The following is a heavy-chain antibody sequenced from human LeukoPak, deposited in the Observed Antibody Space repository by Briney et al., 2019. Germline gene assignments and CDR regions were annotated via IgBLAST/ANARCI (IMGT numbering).Heavy chain of an antibody. V-gene: IGHV6-1*01. CDR2: KYYRSKWYN. D-gene: IGHD3-22*01. J-gene: IGHJ4*02. CDR3: ARAAIYTSGYYSFDY. Sequence: SQTLSLTRVITGGSDSSKRPTWIWTRQSPSRALECLGRKYYRSKWYNDYAVSVKSRTTINPDTSKNQYSLQLNSVTPEDTAVYCCARAAIYTSGYYSFDYWGQGTLVTVSS. CDR1: GGSDSSKRPT.